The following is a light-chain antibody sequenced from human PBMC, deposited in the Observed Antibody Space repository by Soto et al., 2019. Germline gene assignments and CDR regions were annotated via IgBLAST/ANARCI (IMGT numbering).Light chain of an antibody. CDR2: DAS. J-gene: IGKJ4*01. Sequence: DIQMTQSPSSLSASVGDRVTITCQASQDIANYLNWYQQKAGRAPKFLIYDASNLETGVPSRFSGSGSGTDFTLPISTLQPEDIATYYCQQYDNLPLTFGRGTKVDIK. CDR1: QDIANY. CDR3: QQYDNLPLT. V-gene: IGKV1-33*01.